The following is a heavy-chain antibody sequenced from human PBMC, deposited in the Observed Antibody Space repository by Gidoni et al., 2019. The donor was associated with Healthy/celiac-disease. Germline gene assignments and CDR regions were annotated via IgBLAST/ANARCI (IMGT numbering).Heavy chain of an antibody. J-gene: IGHJ4*02. V-gene: IGHV3-7*01. CDR3: ARDEGYYDSSGRGGFDY. CDR2: IKQDGSEK. CDR1: ASTPSSSW. D-gene: IGHD3-22*01. Sequence: DVQLVESGGGLVQPGGSLLPPCPASASTPSSSWMRWVRQAPGKGLGWVANIKQDGSEKYYVDSVKGRFTIARDNAKNALYLQMNSLRAEDTAVYYCARDEGYYDSSGRGGFDYWGQGTLVTVSS.